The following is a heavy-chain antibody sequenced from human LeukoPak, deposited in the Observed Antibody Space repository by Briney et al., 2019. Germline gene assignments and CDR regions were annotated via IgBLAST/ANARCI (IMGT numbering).Heavy chain of an antibody. V-gene: IGHV3-7*01. D-gene: IGHD6-19*01. CDR1: GFTFSSYW. CDR2: IKQDGSEK. J-gene: IGHJ4*02. Sequence: GGFLRLSCVASGFTFSSYWMNWVRQAPGKGLEWVANIKQDGSEKYYVDSVKGRFTISRDNAKNSLYLRMNSLSAEDTAVYYCARATYSSGWYVVDYWGQGTLVTVSS. CDR3: ARATYSSGWYVVDY.